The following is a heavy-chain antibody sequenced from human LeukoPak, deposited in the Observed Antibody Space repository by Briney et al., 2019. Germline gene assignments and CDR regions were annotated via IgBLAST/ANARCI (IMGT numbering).Heavy chain of an antibody. D-gene: IGHD4-17*01. V-gene: IGHV3-23*01. J-gene: IGHJ5*02. CDR3: ARDYGERNWFDP. CDR1: GFTFSSYA. Sequence: GGSLRLSCAASGFTFSSYAMSWVRQAPGKGLEWVSAISGSGGSTYYADSVKGRFTISRDNSKNTLYLQMNSLRAEDTAVYYCARDYGERNWFDPWGQGTLVTVSS. CDR2: ISGSGGST.